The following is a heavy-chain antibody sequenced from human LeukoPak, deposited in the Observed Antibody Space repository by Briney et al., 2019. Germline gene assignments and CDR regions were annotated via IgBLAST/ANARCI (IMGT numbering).Heavy chain of an antibody. CDR1: GFTFTTYW. CDR3: ARGDVWSGDH. J-gene: IGHJ4*02. CDR2: IKYDGSTS. Sequence: PGGSLRLSCEASGFTFTTYWIHWVRQGPGKGLVWVSRIKYDGSTSNYADSVKGRFTISRDNAKNSLYLQMNSLRAEDTAVYYCARGDVWSGDHWGQGTQVTVSS. V-gene: IGHV3-74*01. D-gene: IGHD3-3*01.